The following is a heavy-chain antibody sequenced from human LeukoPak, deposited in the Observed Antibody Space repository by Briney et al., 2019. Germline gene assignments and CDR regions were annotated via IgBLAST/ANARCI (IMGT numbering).Heavy chain of an antibody. J-gene: IGHJ5*02. CDR2: IYYSGNT. CDR1: GGSISSRSYY. CDR3: ATHFWSAYNWFDP. Sequence: SETLSLTCAVSGGSISSRSYYWGWFRQPPGKGLEWIGSIYYSGNTYYNPSLKSGVTISADTSKNQFSLRLTSVTAADTAVYYCATHFWSAYNWFDPWGQGTLVTVSS. V-gene: IGHV4-39*01. D-gene: IGHD3-3*02.